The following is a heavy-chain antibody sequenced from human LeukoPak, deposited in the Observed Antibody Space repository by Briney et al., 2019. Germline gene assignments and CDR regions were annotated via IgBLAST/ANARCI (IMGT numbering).Heavy chain of an antibody. CDR1: GYSITTGYY. Sequence: PSETLSLTCTVSGYSITTGYYWAWVRQPPGKGPEWIGSMYHNSGATFYSPSLKSRVTISVDTSKNQFSLKLSSVTAADTAVYYCARVQVWYIGIDYWGQGTLVTVSS. V-gene: IGHV4-38-2*02. D-gene: IGHD1-1*01. CDR3: ARVQVWYIGIDY. CDR2: MYHNSGAT. J-gene: IGHJ4*02.